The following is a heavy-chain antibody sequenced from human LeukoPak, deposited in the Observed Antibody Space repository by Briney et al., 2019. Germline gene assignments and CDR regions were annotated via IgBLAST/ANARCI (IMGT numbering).Heavy chain of an antibody. CDR3: ARVRIPQIDY. CDR2: IRYDGSNK. J-gene: IGHJ4*02. D-gene: IGHD5-18*01. V-gene: IGHV3-30*02. CDR1: GFTFSSYG. Sequence: GGSLRLSCAASGFTFSSYGMHWVRQAPGKGLEWVAFIRYDGSNKYYADSVKGRFTISRDNSKNTLYLQMNSLRAEDTAVYYCARVRIPQIDYWGQGTLVTVSS.